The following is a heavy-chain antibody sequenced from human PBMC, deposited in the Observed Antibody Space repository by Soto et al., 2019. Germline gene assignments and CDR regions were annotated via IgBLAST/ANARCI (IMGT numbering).Heavy chain of an antibody. CDR1: GYAFTNNW. D-gene: IGHD6-13*01. J-gene: IGHJ4*02. Sequence: LKISCKGSGYAFTNNWITWVRQKPGKGLEWMGRIDPSDSYTNYSPSFQGQVTISGDKSISTAYLQWSSPKASDSAMYYCARLGIAAADVDYWGQGTLVTVSS. CDR3: ARLGIAAADVDY. V-gene: IGHV5-10-1*04. CDR2: IDPSDSYT.